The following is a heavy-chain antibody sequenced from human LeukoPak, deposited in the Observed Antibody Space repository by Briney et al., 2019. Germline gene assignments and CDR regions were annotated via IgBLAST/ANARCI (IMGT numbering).Heavy chain of an antibody. CDR2: ISAYNGNT. CDR1: GYTFTSYG. CDR3: ARDVKRYFDWSSPKGTYLRFDY. V-gene: IGHV1-18*04. D-gene: IGHD3-9*01. Sequence: ASVKVSCKASGYTFTSYGISWVRQAPGQGPEWMGWISAYNGNTNYAEKLQGRVTMTTDTSTSTVYMELRSLRSDDTAVYYCARDVKRYFDWSSPKGTYLRFDYWGQGTLVTVSS. J-gene: IGHJ4*02.